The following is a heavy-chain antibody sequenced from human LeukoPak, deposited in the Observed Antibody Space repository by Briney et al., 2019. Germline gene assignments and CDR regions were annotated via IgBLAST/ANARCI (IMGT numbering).Heavy chain of an antibody. V-gene: IGHV3-23*01. CDR3: AKVRAVADPYYFDY. D-gene: IGHD6-19*01. CDR1: GFTFDDYA. J-gene: IGHJ4*02. Sequence: GGSLRLSCAASGFTFDDYAMHWVRQAPGKGLEWVSAISGSGGSTYYADSVKGRFTISRDNSKNTLYLQMNSLRAEDTAVYYCAKVRAVADPYYFDYWGQGTLVTVSS. CDR2: ISGSGGST.